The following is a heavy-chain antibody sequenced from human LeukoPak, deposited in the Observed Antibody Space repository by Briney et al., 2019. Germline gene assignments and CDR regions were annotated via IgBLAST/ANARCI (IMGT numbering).Heavy chain of an antibody. CDR1: GFTFSSYE. D-gene: IGHD2-2*01. V-gene: IGHV3-48*03. Sequence: GGSLRLSCAASGFTFSSYEMNWVRKAPGKGLEWVSHISSSCSTIYYADCVKGRFTISRDNAKNSLYLQMNSLRAEDTAVYYCARNIVPAAVNYYYCGMDVWGKGTTVTVSS. J-gene: IGHJ6*04. CDR2: ISSSCSTI. CDR3: ARNIVPAAVNYYYCGMDV.